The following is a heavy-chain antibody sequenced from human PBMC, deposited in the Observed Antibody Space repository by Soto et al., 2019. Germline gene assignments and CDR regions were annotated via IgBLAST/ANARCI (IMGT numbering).Heavy chain of an antibody. CDR2: ISWNSGSL. D-gene: IGHD3-10*01. Sequence: EVQLVESGGGLVQPGRSLRLSCAASGFTFDDYAMHWVRQVPGRGLEWVSGISWNSGSLAYADSVKGRFTISRDNAKNSLYLQMNSLRVEDTAFYYCAKEKGGGFGESYGWGQGTRVTVSS. CDR3: AKEKGGGFGESYG. CDR1: GFTFDDYA. V-gene: IGHV3-9*01. J-gene: IGHJ4*02.